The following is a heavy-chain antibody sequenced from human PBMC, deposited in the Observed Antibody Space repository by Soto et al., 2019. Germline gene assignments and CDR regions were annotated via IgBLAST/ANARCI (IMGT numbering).Heavy chain of an antibody. CDR2: IIPILGIA. Sequence: ASVKVSCKASGGTFSSYAISWVRQAPGQGLEWMGRIIPILGIANYAQKFQGRVTITADKSTSTAYMELSSLRSEDTAVYYCARGWAAAAGYYYYRMDVWGQGTTVTVSS. CDR1: GGTFSSYA. D-gene: IGHD6-13*01. V-gene: IGHV1-69*04. J-gene: IGHJ6*02. CDR3: ARGWAAAAGYYYYRMDV.